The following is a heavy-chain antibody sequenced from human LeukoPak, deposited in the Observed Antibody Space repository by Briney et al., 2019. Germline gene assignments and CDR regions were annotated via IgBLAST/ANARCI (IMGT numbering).Heavy chain of an antibody. V-gene: IGHV3-21*01. CDR1: GFTFSSYS. J-gene: IGHJ4*02. CDR3: ARDPTEMTTVTTGGIDY. D-gene: IGHD4-17*01. CDR2: ISSSSSYI. Sequence: KPGGSLRLSCAASGFTFSSYSMNWVRQAPGKGLEWVSSISSSSSYIYYADSVKGRFTISRDNAKNSLYLQMNSLRAEDTAVYYCARDPTEMTTVTTGGIDYWGQGTPVTVSS.